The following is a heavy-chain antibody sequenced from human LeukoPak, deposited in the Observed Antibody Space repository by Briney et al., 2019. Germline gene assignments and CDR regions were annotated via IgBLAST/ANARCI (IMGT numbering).Heavy chain of an antibody. CDR2: IYTSGST. D-gene: IGHD6-13*01. V-gene: IGHV4-61*02. CDR3: ARDGSGYSSSWYFDY. CDR1: GGSISSGSYY. Sequence: SETLSLTCTVSGGSISSGSYYWSWIRQPAGKGLEWIGRIYTSGSTNYNPSLRSRVTMSVDTSKNQFSLKLSSVTAADTAVYYCARDGSGYSSSWYFDYWGQGTLVTVSS. J-gene: IGHJ4*02.